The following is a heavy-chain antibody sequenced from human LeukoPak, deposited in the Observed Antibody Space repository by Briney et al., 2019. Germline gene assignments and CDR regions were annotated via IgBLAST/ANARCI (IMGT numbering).Heavy chain of an antibody. Sequence: GGSLRLSRAASGFTFSNAWMSWVRQAPGKGLEWVGRIKSKTDGGTADYAAPVKGRFTISRDDSKNTLYLQMNSLKTEDTAVYYCTTVSDYGDPSDAFDIWGQGTMVTVSS. CDR2: IKSKTDGGTA. CDR3: TTVSDYGDPSDAFDI. V-gene: IGHV3-15*01. CDR1: GFTFSNAW. D-gene: IGHD4-17*01. J-gene: IGHJ3*02.